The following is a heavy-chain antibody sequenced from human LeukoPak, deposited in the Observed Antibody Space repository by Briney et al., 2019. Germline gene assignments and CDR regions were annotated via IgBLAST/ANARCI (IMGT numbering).Heavy chain of an antibody. D-gene: IGHD6-19*01. Sequence: GGSPRLSCADSGFTFSSYAMHWVRQAPGKGLEWVAVISYDGSNKYYADSVKGRFTISRDNSKNTLYLQMNSLRAEDTAVYYCARGTVAGTELVDYWGQGTLVTVSS. J-gene: IGHJ4*02. CDR2: ISYDGSNK. V-gene: IGHV3-30-3*01. CDR3: ARGTVAGTELVDY. CDR1: GFTFSSYA.